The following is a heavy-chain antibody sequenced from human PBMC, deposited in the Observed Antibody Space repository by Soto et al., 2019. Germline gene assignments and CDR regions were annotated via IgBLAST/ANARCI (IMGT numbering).Heavy chain of an antibody. CDR2: FYASGST. Sequence: QVQLQESGPGLVKPSETLSLTCTVSGGSIGSYSWSWIRQPAGKGLEWIGRFYASGSTNYNPSLKGRVTMSIDTSKNQFSLKLSSVTAADTAVYYCARDWVAAAGKGGWFDPWGQGTLVTVSS. CDR3: ARDWVAAAGKGGWFDP. CDR1: GGSIGSYS. D-gene: IGHD6-13*01. J-gene: IGHJ5*02. V-gene: IGHV4-4*07.